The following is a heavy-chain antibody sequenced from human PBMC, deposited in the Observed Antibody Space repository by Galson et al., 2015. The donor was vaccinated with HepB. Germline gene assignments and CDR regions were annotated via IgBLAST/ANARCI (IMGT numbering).Heavy chain of an antibody. V-gene: IGHV3-21*01. D-gene: IGHD3-10*01. CDR2: ISSSSSYI. CDR3: AKDSVLLWFGESKLGSHYFDY. Sequence: SLRLSCAASGFTFSSYSMNWVRQAPGKGLEWVSSISSSSSYIYYADSVKGRFTISRDNSKNTLYLQMNSLRAEDTAVYYCAKDSVLLWFGESKLGSHYFDYWGQGTLVTVSS. CDR1: GFTFSSYS. J-gene: IGHJ4*02.